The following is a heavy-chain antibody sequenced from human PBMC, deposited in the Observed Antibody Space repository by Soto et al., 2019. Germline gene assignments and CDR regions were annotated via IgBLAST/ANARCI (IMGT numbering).Heavy chain of an antibody. CDR1: GYSFTIYA. CDR3: AGEISNGDYDR. Sequence: ASVKVSCKASGYSFTIYAMHLVRQAPGQRLEWMGWINAGNGNTKYSQKFQGRVTITRDTSASTAYMELSSLRSEDTAVYYCAGEISNGDYDRWGQGTLVTVSS. D-gene: IGHD4-17*01. J-gene: IGHJ5*02. CDR2: INAGNGNT. V-gene: IGHV1-3*01.